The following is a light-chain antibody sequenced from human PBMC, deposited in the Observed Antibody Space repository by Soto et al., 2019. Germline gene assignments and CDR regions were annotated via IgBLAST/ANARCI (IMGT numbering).Light chain of an antibody. CDR3: QQYNNWPPVT. CDR1: QSVRSS. Sequence: EIVMTQSPATLSASLGERVTLSCWASQSVRSSVAWYQQQPGQAPRLLIYAASTRHTDVPDRFSGSGSGTQFTLTITSLQPEDSAVYYCQQYNNWPPVTFGGGPKVEI. J-gene: IGKJ4*01. CDR2: AAS. V-gene: IGKV3-15*01.